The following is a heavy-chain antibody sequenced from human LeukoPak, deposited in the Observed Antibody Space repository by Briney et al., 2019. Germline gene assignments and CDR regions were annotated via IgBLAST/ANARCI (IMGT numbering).Heavy chain of an antibody. CDR2: GDYSGGT. CDR3: AISSQFYSDRSGHVGPYDY. V-gene: IGHV4-39*07. J-gene: IGHJ4*02. D-gene: IGHD3-22*01. CDR1: SDFFSSVTDY. Sequence: PSETLSLTCTVSSDFFSSVTDYWAWIRQPPRKGLEWIASGDYSGGTYYNPSLESRVAISADMSKNQISLKLSSVTAADTAVYYCAISSQFYSDRSGHVGPYDYWGQGTLVTVSS.